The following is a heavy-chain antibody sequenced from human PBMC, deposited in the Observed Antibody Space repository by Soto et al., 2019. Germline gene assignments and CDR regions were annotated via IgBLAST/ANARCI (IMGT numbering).Heavy chain of an antibody. D-gene: IGHD1-1*01. CDR3: ARGRYGDY. V-gene: IGHV1-18*01. J-gene: IGHJ4*02. Sequence: QVHLVQSGAEVKKPGASVKVSCKASGYTFTSYGITWVRQAPGQGLEWMGWISAHNGNTDYARKLQGRVIVTRDTSTRTAYMELRSLRSDDTAVYYCARGRYGDYWGQGARVTVSS. CDR2: ISAHNGNT. CDR1: GYTFTSYG.